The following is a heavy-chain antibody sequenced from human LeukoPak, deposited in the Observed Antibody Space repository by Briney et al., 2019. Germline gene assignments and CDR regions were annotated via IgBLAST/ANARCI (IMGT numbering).Heavy chain of an antibody. CDR3: SRGGAAPFDY. CDR1: GYSISSGYY. Sequence: SETLSLTCTVSGYSISSGYYWGWIRQPPGKGLEWIGSIYHSGSTYYNPSLKSRVTISVDRSKNQFSLKVRSVTAADTAVYYCSRGGAAPFDYWGQGTLVTVSS. CDR2: IYHSGST. D-gene: IGHD6-6*01. V-gene: IGHV4-38-2*02. J-gene: IGHJ4*02.